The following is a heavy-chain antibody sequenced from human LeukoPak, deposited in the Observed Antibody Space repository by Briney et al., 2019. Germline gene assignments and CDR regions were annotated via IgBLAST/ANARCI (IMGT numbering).Heavy chain of an antibody. Sequence: GGSLRLSCAASGFSFSTYAMGWVRQAPGKGLEWVSSISGTGDSTYYADAVKGRFTISRDNSKNTLYLQMNSLRAEDTAVYYCVEDVVVIVAAKPGIWGQGALVTVSS. CDR3: VEDVVVIVAAKPGI. CDR2: ISGTGDST. V-gene: IGHV3-23*01. CDR1: GFSFSTYA. J-gene: IGHJ4*02. D-gene: IGHD2-15*01.